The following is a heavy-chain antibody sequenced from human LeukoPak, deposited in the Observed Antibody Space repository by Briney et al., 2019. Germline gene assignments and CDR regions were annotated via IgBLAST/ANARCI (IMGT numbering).Heavy chain of an antibody. Sequence: PGESLKISCAASGFTFSTYWMSWVRQAPGKGLEWVANIKEDGSEKYYVDSVKGRFTISRDNANNLVYLQMNSLRAEDTAVYYCARGGTRRHDHWGQGTLVTVSS. CDR1: GFTFSTYW. V-gene: IGHV3-7*01. CDR2: IKEDGSEK. D-gene: IGHD1-26*01. CDR3: ARGGTRRHDH. J-gene: IGHJ4*02.